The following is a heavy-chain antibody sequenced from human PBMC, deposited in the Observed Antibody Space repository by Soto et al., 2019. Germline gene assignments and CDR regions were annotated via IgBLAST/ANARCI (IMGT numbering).Heavy chain of an antibody. CDR3: AKMSGYDFVHNWFDP. CDR1: GFTFSSYA. D-gene: IGHD5-12*01. J-gene: IGHJ5*02. CDR2: ISGSGGST. V-gene: IGHV3-23*01. Sequence: EVQLLESGGGLVQPGGSLRLSCAASGFTFSSYAMSWVRQAPGKGLEWVSAISGSGGSTYYADSVKGLFTISRDNSKNTLYLQMNSLRAEDTAVYYCAKMSGYDFVHNWFDPWGQGTLVTVSS.